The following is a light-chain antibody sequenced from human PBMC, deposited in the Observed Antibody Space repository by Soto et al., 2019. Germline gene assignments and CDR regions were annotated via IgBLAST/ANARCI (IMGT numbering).Light chain of an antibody. CDR2: GNS. V-gene: IGLV1-47*03. J-gene: IGLJ2*01. CDR1: SNNVGSYG. CDR3: SSCDYSPSTTYVV. Sequence: SVLTQDASVSGTVGQKVTLSCTGNSNNVGSYGVGWSLQLSHGAPKTVMFGNSLPSGLPDRFSCSKSETTASLTISVIYAEEDDDYHCSSCDYSPSTTYVVFGGGTKLTVL.